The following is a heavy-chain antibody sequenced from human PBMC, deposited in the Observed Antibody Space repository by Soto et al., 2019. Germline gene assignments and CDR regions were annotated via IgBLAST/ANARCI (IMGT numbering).Heavy chain of an antibody. CDR3: ARVRWTVAGPGHFDY. CDR2: IYYSGST. Sequence: QVQLQESGPGLVKPSETLSLTCTVSGGSISSYYWSWIRQPPGKGLEWIGYIYYSGSTNYNPPLKSRVTISVDTSKNQFSLKLSSVTAADTAVYYCARVRWTVAGPGHFDYWGQGPLVTVSS. CDR1: GGSISSYY. J-gene: IGHJ4*02. V-gene: IGHV4-59*01. D-gene: IGHD6-19*01.